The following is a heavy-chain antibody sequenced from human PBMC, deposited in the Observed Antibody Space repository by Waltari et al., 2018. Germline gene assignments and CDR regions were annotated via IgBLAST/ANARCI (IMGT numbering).Heavy chain of an antibody. CDR1: GGSISSSSYY. D-gene: IGHD6-13*01. J-gene: IGHJ4*02. CDR3: ARVGQYSSSWYYFDY. V-gene: IGHV4-39*07. Sequence: QLQLQESGPGLVKPSETLSLTCTVPGGSISSSSYYWGWIRPPPGKGLEWIGSIDYSGSTNYNPSLKSRVTISVDTSKNQFSLKLSSVTAADTAVYYCARVGQYSSSWYYFDYWGQGTLVTVSS. CDR2: IDYSGST.